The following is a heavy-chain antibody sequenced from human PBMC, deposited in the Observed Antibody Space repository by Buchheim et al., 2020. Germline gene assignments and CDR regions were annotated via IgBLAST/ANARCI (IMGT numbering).Heavy chain of an antibody. Sequence: QVQLQESGPGLVKPSETLSLPCTVSGGSISSYYWSWIRQPPGKGLEWIGYIYYSGSTNYNPSLKRRVTISVDTSKNQFSLNLSSVTAADTAVYYCARVGEVVVASYYFDYWGQGTL. CDR3: ARVGEVVVASYYFDY. J-gene: IGHJ4*02. CDR2: IYYSGST. V-gene: IGHV4-59*01. CDR1: GGSISSYY. D-gene: IGHD2-15*01.